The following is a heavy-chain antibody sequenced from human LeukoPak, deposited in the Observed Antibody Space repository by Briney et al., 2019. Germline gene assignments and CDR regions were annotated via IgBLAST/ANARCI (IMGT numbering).Heavy chain of an antibody. CDR2: ISAYKGNT. V-gene: IGHV1-18*01. CDR1: LLTFTSYG. J-gene: IGHJ6*02. CDR3: ARLGRYGSGPYYYYGMDV. Sequence: GSSVKVSCQASLLTFTSYGISWVRQAPGQGLEWMGWISAYKGNTKHAQKPQGRVTMTTDTPTSTAYMELRSLRSDDTAVYYCARLGRYGSGPYYYYGMDVWGQGTTVTVSS. D-gene: IGHD3-10*01.